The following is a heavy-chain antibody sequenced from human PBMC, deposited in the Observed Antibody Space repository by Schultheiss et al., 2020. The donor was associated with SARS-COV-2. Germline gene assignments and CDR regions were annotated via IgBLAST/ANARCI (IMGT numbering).Heavy chain of an antibody. CDR2: IWYDGSSQ. CDR1: GFTFSSYE. J-gene: IGHJ4*02. V-gene: IGHV3-33*08. D-gene: IGHD6-19*01. CDR3: ARDPASGWFDY. Sequence: GGSLRLSCAASGFTFSSYEMNWVRQAPGKGLEWVAVIWYDGSSQHYADSVKGRFTISRDNSKNTLYLQMNSLRAEDTAVYYCARDPASGWFDYWGQGTLVTVSS.